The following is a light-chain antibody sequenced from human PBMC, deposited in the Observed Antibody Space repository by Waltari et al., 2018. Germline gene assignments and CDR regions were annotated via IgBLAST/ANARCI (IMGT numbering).Light chain of an antibody. CDR3: SSYTNTNTFVL. J-gene: IGLJ2*01. V-gene: IGLV2-14*03. CDR1: RTDIGAYNY. Sequence: QSALTQPASVSGSPGPSITISCIGTRTDIGAYNYVSWYQQYPGKAPKLMIFDVSKRPSGVSDRFSASKSANTASLTISGLQAEDEADYYCSSYTNTNTFVLFGGGTKVTVL. CDR2: DVS.